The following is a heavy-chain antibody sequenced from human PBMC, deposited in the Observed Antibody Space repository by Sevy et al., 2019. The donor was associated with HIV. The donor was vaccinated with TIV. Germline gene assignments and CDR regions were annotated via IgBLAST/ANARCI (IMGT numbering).Heavy chain of an antibody. D-gene: IGHD3-10*01. CDR2: IRSKLYGGTT. Sequence: GGSLRLSCSASGFSFDNYVMNWFRQAPGKGLEWVGFIRSKLYGGTTEYAASVKGRFTISRDDSKSIAYLQMNSLKTEDSGVYYCSRDRYGSQSDAADHWGQGTLVTVSS. CDR1: GFSFDNYV. CDR3: SRDRYGSQSDAADH. J-gene: IGHJ5*02. V-gene: IGHV3-49*03.